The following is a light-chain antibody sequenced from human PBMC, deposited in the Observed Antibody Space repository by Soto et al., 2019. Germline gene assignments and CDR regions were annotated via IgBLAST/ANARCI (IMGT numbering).Light chain of an antibody. Sequence: QSVLTQPPSVSGAPGQRVTISCTGSSSNIGAGYDVHWYRQLPGTAPKLLIYGNSNRPSGVPDRFSGSKSGTSASLAITGLQDKDEADYYCQSYDSSLSGVVFGGGTKLTVL. V-gene: IGLV1-40*01. CDR1: SSNIGAGYD. CDR2: GNS. J-gene: IGLJ2*01. CDR3: QSYDSSLSGVV.